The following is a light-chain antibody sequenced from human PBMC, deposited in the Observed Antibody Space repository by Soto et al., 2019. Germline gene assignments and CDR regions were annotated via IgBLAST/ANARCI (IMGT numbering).Light chain of an antibody. Sequence: DIQMTQSPSTLSASVGDRFTITCLASESIRTWLAWYQHKPGKAPKFLIYDASTLESGVPSRFSGSGSGTEFTLTISSLQPDDFATYYCQQYNNYPRTFGQGTKVDI. J-gene: IGKJ1*01. CDR1: ESIRTW. CDR2: DAS. V-gene: IGKV1-5*01. CDR3: QQYNNYPRT.